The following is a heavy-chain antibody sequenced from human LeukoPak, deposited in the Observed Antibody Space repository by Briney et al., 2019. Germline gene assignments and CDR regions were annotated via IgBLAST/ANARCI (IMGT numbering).Heavy chain of an antibody. CDR3: AKDLRRRMASSPFDY. J-gene: IGHJ4*02. D-gene: IGHD5-24*01. V-gene: IGHV3-30*18. CDR2: ISYDGSNK. CDR1: GFTFSSYG. Sequence: GRSLRLSCAASGFTFSSYGMHWVRQAPGKGLEWVAVISYDGSNKYYADSVKGRFTISRDNSKNTLYLQMNSLRAEDTAVYYCAKDLRRRMASSPFDYWGQGTLVTVSS.